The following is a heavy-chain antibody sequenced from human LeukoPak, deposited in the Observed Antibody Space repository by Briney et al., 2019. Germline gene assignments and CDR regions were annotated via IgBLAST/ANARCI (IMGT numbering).Heavy chain of an antibody. J-gene: IGHJ3*01. CDR3: ARPNITSYYDSRGSDAFDV. CDR1: GYIFSAYW. Sequence: GESLKISCKGSGYIFSAYWIAWVRQVPGKGLEWMGIIYPGDSDTRYSPSFQGHVTISADKSVSTAYLHWSSLKASDTAIYYCARPNITSYYDSRGSDAFDVWGQGTMVTVSS. V-gene: IGHV5-51*01. D-gene: IGHD3-22*01. CDR2: IYPGDSDT.